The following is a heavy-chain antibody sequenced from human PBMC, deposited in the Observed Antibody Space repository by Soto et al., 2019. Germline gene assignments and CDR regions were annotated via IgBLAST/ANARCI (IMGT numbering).Heavy chain of an antibody. Sequence: GGSLRLSCAASGFTFNSCSMNWVRQAPGKGLEWVSYISNSGGTIYYTDSVKGRFTISRDNAKKSLYLQMNGLRDEDTAVYYCARDDSSGYFHVPFDYWGQGTLVTVSS. D-gene: IGHD3-22*01. CDR3: ARDDSSGYFHVPFDY. J-gene: IGHJ4*02. CDR2: ISNSGGTI. CDR1: GFTFNSCS. V-gene: IGHV3-48*02.